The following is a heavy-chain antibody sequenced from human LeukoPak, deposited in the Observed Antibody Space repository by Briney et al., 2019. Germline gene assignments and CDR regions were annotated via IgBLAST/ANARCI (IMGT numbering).Heavy chain of an antibody. Sequence: GGSLRLSCAASGITFSSYDMHWVRQAPGKGLEWVAVIWYDGSNKYYADSVKGRFTISRDNSKNTLYLQMNSLRAEDTAVYYCARETGTPLYYYYGMDVWGQGTTVTVSS. CDR3: ARETGTPLYYYYGMDV. D-gene: IGHD1-1*01. CDR1: GITFSSYD. V-gene: IGHV3-33*01. J-gene: IGHJ6*02. CDR2: IWYDGSNK.